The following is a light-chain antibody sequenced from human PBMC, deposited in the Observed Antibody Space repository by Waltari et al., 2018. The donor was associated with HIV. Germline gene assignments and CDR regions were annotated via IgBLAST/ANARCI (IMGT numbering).Light chain of an antibody. Sequence: QSVLTQPPSVSGAPGQRVTISCTGRSSNIGAGYDVHWYQQLPGTAPELLIYGKSYRPSGVPDRFTGAKTGTSASRAITGLQAEDEADYYCQSYDSSLSGVVCGGGTKLTVL. V-gene: IGLV1-40*01. CDR2: GKS. J-gene: IGLJ2*01. CDR1: SSNIGAGYD. CDR3: QSYDSSLSGVV.